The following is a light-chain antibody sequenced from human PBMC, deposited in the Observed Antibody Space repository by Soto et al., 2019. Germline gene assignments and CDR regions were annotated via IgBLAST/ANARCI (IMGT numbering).Light chain of an antibody. CDR2: GAS. V-gene: IGKV3-20*01. CDR1: QAVSSNY. CDR3: QRYNTVSGT. Sequence: ALTQSPGTLSSSPGERATLSCRASQAVSSNYLAWYQQKPGQAPRLLISGASGRATGVPDRFSGSGSGIDFTLTIDRLASEDFATYYCQRYNTVSGTFGPGTKVEIK. J-gene: IGKJ1*01.